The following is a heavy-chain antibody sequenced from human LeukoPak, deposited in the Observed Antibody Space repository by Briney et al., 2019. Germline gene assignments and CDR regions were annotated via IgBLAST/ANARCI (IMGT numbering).Heavy chain of an antibody. Sequence: PSETLSLTCTVSGGSMNNYYWTWIRQPPGKALEWIGAIYYSGSTDYNPSLKSRVTMSVDTSNNQFSLNLNSVTAADTAVYYCARVVSGGHFNYWGQGTLVTVSS. CDR1: GGSMNNYY. J-gene: IGHJ4*02. D-gene: IGHD2-8*02. V-gene: IGHV4-59*01. CDR3: ARVVSGGHFNY. CDR2: IYYSGST.